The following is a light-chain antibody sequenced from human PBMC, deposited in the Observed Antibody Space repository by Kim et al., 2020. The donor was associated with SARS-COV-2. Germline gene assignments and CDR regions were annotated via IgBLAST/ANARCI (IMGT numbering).Light chain of an antibody. Sequence: QPVLTQPPSASGTPGQRVTISCSGSSSNIGGNSVNWYQQLPGTAPKLLIYSNNQRPSGVPDRFSGSKSGTSASLAISGLQSEDEADYYCAAWDDSLSGHYVFGTGTKVTVL. J-gene: IGLJ1*01. CDR2: SNN. CDR1: SSNIGGNS. V-gene: IGLV1-44*01. CDR3: AAWDDSLSGHYV.